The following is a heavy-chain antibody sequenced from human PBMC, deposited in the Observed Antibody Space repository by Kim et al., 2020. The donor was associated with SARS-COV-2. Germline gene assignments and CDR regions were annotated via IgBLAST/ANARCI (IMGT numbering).Heavy chain of an antibody. CDR2: ISSSSSYI. J-gene: IGHJ3*02. CDR1: GFTFSSYS. CDR3: ARDLGYRDFWSGYYFAGNDAFDI. V-gene: IGHV3-21*01. D-gene: IGHD3-3*01. Sequence: LSLTCAASGFTFSSYSMNWVRQAPGKGLEWVSSISSSSSYIYYADSVKGRFTISRDNAKNSLYLQMNSLRAEDTAVYYCARDLGYRDFWSGYYFAGNDAFDIWGQGTMVTVSS.